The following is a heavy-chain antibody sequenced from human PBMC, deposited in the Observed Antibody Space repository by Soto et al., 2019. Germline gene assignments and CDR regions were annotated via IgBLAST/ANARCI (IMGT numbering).Heavy chain of an antibody. V-gene: IGHV1-18*04. CDR1: GYTFTSYG. CDR2: ISAYNGNT. Sequence: ASVKVSCKASGYTFTSYGISWVRQAPGQGLEWMGWISAYNGNTNYAQKLQGRGTMTTDTSTSTAYMELRSLRSDDTAVYYCARHIVVVTAISGYYYYGMDVWGQGTTVTVSS. CDR3: ARHIVVVTAISGYYYYGMDV. D-gene: IGHD2-21*02. J-gene: IGHJ6*02.